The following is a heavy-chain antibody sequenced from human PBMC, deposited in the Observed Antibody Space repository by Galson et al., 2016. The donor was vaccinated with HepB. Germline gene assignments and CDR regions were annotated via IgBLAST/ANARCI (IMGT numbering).Heavy chain of an antibody. CDR3: ARDRDDKGRGVVMD. CDR2: IYHTGST. Sequence: TLSLTCSVSGGSIRSSPYYWTWIRQHPGKGLEWIGSIYHTGSTYYSPSRKSRVTISVGTSKSQFSLKISTLAAADTGVYSCARDRDDKGRGVVMDWGQGTLVTVSS. D-gene: IGHD3-10*01. V-gene: IGHV4-31*03. J-gene: IGHJ4*02. CDR1: GGSIRSSPYY.